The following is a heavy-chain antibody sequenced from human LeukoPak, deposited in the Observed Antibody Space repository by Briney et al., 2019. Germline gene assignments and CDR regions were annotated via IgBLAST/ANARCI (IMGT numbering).Heavy chain of an antibody. V-gene: IGHV3-21*01. CDR1: GFAFSSYS. J-gene: IGHJ4*02. CDR3: ARGSGFYRGRYFDY. CDR2: ISSSSSYI. Sequence: KPGGSLRLSCAASGFAFSSYSMNWVRQAPGKGLEWVSSISSSSSYIYYADSVKGRFTISRENAKNSLYLQMNSLRAEDTAVYYCARGSGFYRGRYFDYWGQGTLVTVSS. D-gene: IGHD3-22*01.